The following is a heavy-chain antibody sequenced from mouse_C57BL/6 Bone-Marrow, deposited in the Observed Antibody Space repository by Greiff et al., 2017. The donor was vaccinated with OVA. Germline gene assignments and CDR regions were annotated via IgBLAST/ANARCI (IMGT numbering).Heavy chain of an antibody. Sequence: VQLQQSGAELVKPGASVKISCKASGYAFSSYWMNWVKQRPGKGLEWIGQIYPGDGDTNYNGKFKGKATLTADKSSSTAYMQLSSLTSEDSAVYFCARGIYSNYPAWFAYWGQGTLVTVSA. CDR2: IYPGDGDT. CDR3: ARGIYSNYPAWFAY. J-gene: IGHJ3*01. V-gene: IGHV1-80*01. CDR1: GYAFSSYW. D-gene: IGHD2-5*01.